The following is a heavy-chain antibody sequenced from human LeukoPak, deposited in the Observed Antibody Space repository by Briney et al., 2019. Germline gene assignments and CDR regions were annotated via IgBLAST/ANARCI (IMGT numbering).Heavy chain of an antibody. J-gene: IGHJ4*02. CDR2: LYWDDDK. V-gene: IGHV2-5*02. CDR3: AHRRSGYNWNHGDFDY. CDR1: GFLLSTGAGG. D-gene: IGHD1-14*01. Sequence: SGPTLLKPTQPLTLTCSFYGFLLSTGAGGVGWVRQSPGKDLEWLALLYWDDDKRYSPSLRTRLTIVKDTSNNQVVLIMTNVDPADTATYYCAHRRSGYNWNHGDFDYWGQGNLATVSS.